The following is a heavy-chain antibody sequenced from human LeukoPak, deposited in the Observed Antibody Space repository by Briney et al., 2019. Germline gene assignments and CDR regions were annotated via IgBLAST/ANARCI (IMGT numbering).Heavy chain of an antibody. V-gene: IGHV1-69*05. CDR2: IIPIFGTA. J-gene: IGHJ5*02. CDR3: ARSIVVVPAAIGWFDP. D-gene: IGHD2-2*02. CDR1: GGTFSSYA. Sequence: SVTVSCKASGGTFSSYAISWVLQAPGQGLEWMGGIIPIFGTANYAQKFQGRVTITTDESTSTAYVELSSLRSEDTAVYYCARSIVVVPAAIGWFDPWGQGTLVTVSS.